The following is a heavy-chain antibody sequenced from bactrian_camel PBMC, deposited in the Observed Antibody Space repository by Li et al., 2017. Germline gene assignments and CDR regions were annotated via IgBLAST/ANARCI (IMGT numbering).Heavy chain of an antibody. CDR1: GFTFDDYA. J-gene: IGHJ4*01. Sequence: VQLVESGGGLVQPGGSLRLSCAASGFTFDDYAMSWVRQASGKGLEWVSAISWRGDHTTYADSMKGQFTISRDNDKSMVYLQMNSLKPEDTAKYYCVRGECGGHWYPVSHNYWGQGTQVTVS. D-gene: IGHD6*01. V-gene: IGHV3-1*01. CDR3: VRGECGGHWYPVSHNY. CDR2: ISWRGDHT.